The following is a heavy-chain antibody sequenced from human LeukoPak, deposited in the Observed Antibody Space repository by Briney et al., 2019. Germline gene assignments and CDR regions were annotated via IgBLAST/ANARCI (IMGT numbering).Heavy chain of an antibody. CDR3: ARLRYYAMDV. Sequence: GGSLRLSCAASGFTFSTYDMNWVRQAPGKGLEWVSYISSSSRTISYADSVKGRFTISRDNAKNSLYLQMSSLRAEDTAVYYCARLRYYAMDVWGQGTTVTASS. CDR1: GFTFSTYD. J-gene: IGHJ6*02. V-gene: IGHV3-48*01. CDR2: ISSSSRTI.